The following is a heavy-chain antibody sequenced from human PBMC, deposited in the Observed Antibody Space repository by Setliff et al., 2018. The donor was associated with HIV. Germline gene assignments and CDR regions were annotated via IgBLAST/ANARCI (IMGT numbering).Heavy chain of an antibody. Sequence: GGSLRLSCAASGFTFSRYTMNWVRQAPGMGLEWVSSISFGGSDTHYTDSVKGRFSISRDNAKNSLYLQMNSLRVEDTAVYFCAKSHRALYQRGYFDSWGQGTLVTVSS. D-gene: IGHD6-25*01. J-gene: IGHJ4*02. CDR1: GFTFSRYT. CDR3: AKSHRALYQRGYFDS. V-gene: IGHV3-21*01. CDR2: ISFGGSDT.